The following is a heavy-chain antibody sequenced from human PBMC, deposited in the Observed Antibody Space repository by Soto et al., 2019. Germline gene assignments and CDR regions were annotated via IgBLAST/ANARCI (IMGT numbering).Heavy chain of an antibody. Sequence: QVQLVESGGGVVQPGKSLRLSCAVSGFTFSSYGMHWVRQAPGKGLEWVAVISYDGSEKYYADSVKGRFTISRDNSDTALYLQFNSLSAEDTAVSYCQKEDDSGSYFQHWGQGTMFTVSS. D-gene: IGHD1-26*01. V-gene: IGHV3-30*18. CDR3: QKEDDSGSYFQH. CDR2: ISYDGSEK. CDR1: GFTFSSYG. J-gene: IGHJ1*01.